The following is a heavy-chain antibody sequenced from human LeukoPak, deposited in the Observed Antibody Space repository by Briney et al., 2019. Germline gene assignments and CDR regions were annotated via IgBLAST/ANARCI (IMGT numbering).Heavy chain of an antibody. CDR3: ARDPPTNVDTAMAGDYWYFDL. CDR1: GGSISSSSYY. V-gene: IGHV4-39*07. J-gene: IGHJ2*01. CDR2: IYYSGST. D-gene: IGHD5-18*01. Sequence: PSETLSLTCTVSGGSISSSSYYWGWIRQPPGKGLEWIGSIYYSGSTYYNPSLKSRVTISVDTSKNQFSLKLSSVTAADTAVYYCARDPPTNVDTAMAGDYWYFDLWGRGTLVTVSS.